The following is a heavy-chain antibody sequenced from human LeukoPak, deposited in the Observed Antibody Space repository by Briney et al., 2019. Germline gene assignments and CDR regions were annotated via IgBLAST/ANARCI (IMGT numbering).Heavy chain of an antibody. J-gene: IGHJ6*03. V-gene: IGHV4-61*05. D-gene: IGHD5-18*01. CDR2: IYYSGST. CDR3: ARTTEGGYSYGYFYYYYMDV. CDR1: GGSISSSSYY. Sequence: SETLSLTCTVSGGSISSSSYYWGWIRQPPGKGLEWIGYIYYSGSTNYNPSLKSRVTISVDTSKNQFSLKLSSVTAADTAVYYCARTTEGGYSYGYFYYYYMDVWGKGTTVTISS.